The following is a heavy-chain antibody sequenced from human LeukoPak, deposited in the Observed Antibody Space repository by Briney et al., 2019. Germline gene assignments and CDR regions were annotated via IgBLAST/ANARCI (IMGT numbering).Heavy chain of an antibody. CDR2: ISAYNGNT. J-gene: IGHJ4*02. D-gene: IGHD3-22*01. CDR1: GYTFTSYG. Sequence: ASVKVSCKASGYTFTSYGISWVRQAPGQGLEWMGWISAYNGNTNYAQKLQGRVTMTTDTSTSTAYMELRSLRSDDTAVYYCARDPPYDSSGYYPSHWGQGTLVTVSS. V-gene: IGHV1-18*01. CDR3: ARDPPYDSSGYYPSH.